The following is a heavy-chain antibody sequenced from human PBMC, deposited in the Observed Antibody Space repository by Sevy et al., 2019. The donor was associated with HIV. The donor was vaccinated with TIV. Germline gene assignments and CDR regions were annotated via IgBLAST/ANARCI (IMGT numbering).Heavy chain of an antibody. CDR1: GFTFNTYW. D-gene: IGHD2-15*01. CDR3: ARALYSSDSN. V-gene: IGHV3-7*01. Sequence: GGSLRLSCAASGFTFNTYWMTWVRQAPGKGVEWVANINQDASEIHYVDSVKVRLTISSDNAKNSLYLQMNSLRVEDTAVYYCARALYSSDSNWGQGTLVTVSS. CDR2: INQDASEI. J-gene: IGHJ4*02.